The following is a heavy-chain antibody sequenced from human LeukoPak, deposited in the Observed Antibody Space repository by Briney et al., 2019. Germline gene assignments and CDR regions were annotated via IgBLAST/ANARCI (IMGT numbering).Heavy chain of an antibody. CDR2: TNAGNGDT. J-gene: IGHJ4*02. V-gene: IGHV1-3*01. CDR3: ARDSRYTSGWFGYSDS. D-gene: IGHD6-19*01. Sequence: ASVKVSCKASGYTYNAYVIHWVRQGPGQSLERVGCTNAGNGDTTYSQKFQGRVTIARDTSASTAYMELNSLRSEDTAVYYCARDSRYTSGWFGYSDSWGQGTLVTVSS. CDR1: GYTYNAYV.